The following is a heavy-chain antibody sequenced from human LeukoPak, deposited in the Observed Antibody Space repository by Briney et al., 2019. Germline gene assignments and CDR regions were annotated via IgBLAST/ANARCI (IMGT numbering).Heavy chain of an antibody. V-gene: IGHV4-31*03. J-gene: IGHJ4*02. D-gene: IGHD4-17*01. CDR1: GVSISSGGYY. CDR3: ARDGAVTYFDY. CDR2: IYYSGST. Sequence: SETLSLTCTVSGVSISSGGYYWSWIRQHPGEGLEWIGYIYYSGSTYYNPSLKSRVTISVDTSKNQFSLKLSSVTAADTAVYYCARDGAVTYFDYWGQGTLVTVSS.